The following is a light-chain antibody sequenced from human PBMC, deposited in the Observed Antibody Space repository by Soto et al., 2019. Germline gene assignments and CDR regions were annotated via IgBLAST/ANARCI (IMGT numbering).Light chain of an antibody. J-gene: IGLJ2*01. V-gene: IGLV2-14*03. Sequence: QSALTQPASVSGSPGQSITISCTGTSSDVGNSDYVSWYQHHPGKAPKLMISGVTNRPSGVSNRFSGSKSGNTASLTISGLQAEDEADYYCSSSATGTTSHVDFGGGTKLTVL. CDR2: GVT. CDR1: SSDVGNSDY. CDR3: SSSATGTTSHVD.